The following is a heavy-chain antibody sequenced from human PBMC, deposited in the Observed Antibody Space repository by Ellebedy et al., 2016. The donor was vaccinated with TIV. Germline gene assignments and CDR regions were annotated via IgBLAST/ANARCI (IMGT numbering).Heavy chain of an antibody. Sequence: GESLKISXAASGFTFDDYTMHWVRQAPGKGLEWVSLISWDGGSTYYADSVKGRFTISRDNSKNSLYLQMNSLRTEDTALYYCAKSPVGLYGMDVWGQGTTVTVSS. CDR1: GFTFDDYT. D-gene: IGHD1-26*01. CDR2: ISWDGGST. V-gene: IGHV3-43*01. CDR3: AKSPVGLYGMDV. J-gene: IGHJ6*02.